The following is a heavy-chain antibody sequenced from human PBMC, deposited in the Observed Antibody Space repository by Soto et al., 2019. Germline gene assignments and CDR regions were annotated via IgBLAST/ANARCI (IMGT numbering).Heavy chain of an antibody. J-gene: IGHJ4*02. CDR2: ISNSGST. D-gene: IGHD2-15*01. V-gene: IGHV4-59*01. CDR3: ARDLGGWPDY. Sequence: SETLSLTCSVSGGSISSYYWTWIRQSPGKGLEWIGYISNSGSTSYNPSLKSRITISVDTSASTAYMELSSLRSEDTAVYYCARDLGGWPDYWGQGTLVTVSS. CDR1: GGSISSYY.